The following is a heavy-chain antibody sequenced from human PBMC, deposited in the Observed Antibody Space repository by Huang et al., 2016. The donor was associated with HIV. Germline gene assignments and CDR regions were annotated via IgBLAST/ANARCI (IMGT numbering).Heavy chain of an antibody. D-gene: IGHD3-16*01. CDR2: VSPDNGDT. Sequence: QVKLVQSGAEVKKPGASVKVSCKTSGYTFSGYAITWVRQAPGQGLEWMGWVSPDNGDTNYVQNLQGRVTMTTYMSTTTAYMELRSLTSDDTAIYYCARKFGRDFDYWGQGTLVTVSS. V-gene: IGHV1-18*01. CDR1: GYTFSGYA. J-gene: IGHJ4*02. CDR3: ARKFGRDFDY.